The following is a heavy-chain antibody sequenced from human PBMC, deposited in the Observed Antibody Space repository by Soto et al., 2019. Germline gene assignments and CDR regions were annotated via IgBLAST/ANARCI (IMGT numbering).Heavy chain of an antibody. J-gene: IGHJ5*02. CDR1: GFTFSTYA. D-gene: IGHD2-15*01. CDR2: FSGSGGTS. V-gene: IGHV3-23*01. Sequence: GGSLRLSCAASGFTFSTYAMSWVRQAPGKGLEWVSSFSGSGGTSYYAASVKGRFTISRDDSRSTLYLHMNVLRAEDSAVYYCAKNSGDRCYSNYDSWGQGTLVTVSS. CDR3: AKNSGDRCYSNYDS.